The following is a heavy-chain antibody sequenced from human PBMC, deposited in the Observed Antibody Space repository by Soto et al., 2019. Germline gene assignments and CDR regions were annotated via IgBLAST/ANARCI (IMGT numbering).Heavy chain of an antibody. Sequence: SETLSLTCTVTGGSINTYYWSWIRQSAGKGLEWIGRVYTTGSTNYNPSLKSRVTISVDTSRNQFSLSLRSVTAADTAVYYCARAKASRNFDSWGQGTLVTVSS. CDR1: GGSINTYY. V-gene: IGHV4-4*07. CDR3: ARAKASRNFDS. J-gene: IGHJ4*02. CDR2: VYTTGST.